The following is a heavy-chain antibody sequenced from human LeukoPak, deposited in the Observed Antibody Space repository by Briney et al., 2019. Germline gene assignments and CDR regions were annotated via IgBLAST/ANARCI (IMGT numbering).Heavy chain of an antibody. J-gene: IGHJ4*02. D-gene: IGHD1-1*01. CDR1: GFTVSSNY. Sequence: GGSLRLSCAASGFTVSSNYMSWVRQAPGKGLEWVSVIYSGGSTYYADSVKGRFTISRDNSKNTLYLQMNSLRAEDTAVYYCARDHGTLRTGEFDYWGQGTLVTVSS. CDR3: ARDHGTLRTGEFDY. V-gene: IGHV3-53*01. CDR2: IYSGGST.